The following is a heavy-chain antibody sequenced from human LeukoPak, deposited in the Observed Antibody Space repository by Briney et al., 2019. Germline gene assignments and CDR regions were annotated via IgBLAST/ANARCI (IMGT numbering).Heavy chain of an antibody. J-gene: IGHJ5*02. CDR2: IIPIFGRA. D-gene: IGHD1-26*01. CDR1: GGTFSSYA. CDR3: ARAGSYYFVSWFDP. V-gene: IGHV1-69*05. Sequence: ASVKVSCKASGGTFSSYAMSWVRQAPGQGLEWMGGIIPIFGRANYAQKFQGRVTITTDESTSTAYMQLSSLRSEDTAVYYCARAGSYYFVSWFDPWGQGTLVTVSS.